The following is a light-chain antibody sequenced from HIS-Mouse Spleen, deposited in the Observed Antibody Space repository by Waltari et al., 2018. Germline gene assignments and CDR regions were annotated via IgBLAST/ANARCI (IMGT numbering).Light chain of an antibody. CDR1: KLGDKY. V-gene: IGLV3-1*01. J-gene: IGLJ2*01. Sequence: SYELTQPPSVSVSPGQTASITFPGDKLGDKYACWYQQKPGQSPVLGIYQDSKRPSGIPERFSGSNSGNTATLTISGTQAMDEADYYCQAWDSSTVVFGGGTKLTVL. CDR2: QDS. CDR3: QAWDSSTVV.